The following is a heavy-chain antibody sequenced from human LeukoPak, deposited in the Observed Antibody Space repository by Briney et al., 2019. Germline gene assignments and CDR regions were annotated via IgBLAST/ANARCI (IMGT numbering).Heavy chain of an antibody. Sequence: ASVKVSCKASGYTFTGYYMHWVRQAPGQGLEWMGWINPNSGGTNYAQKFQGRVTMTRDTSISTAYMELSRLRSDDTAVYYCARGRYYYDSSGYYWRDFDYWGQGTLVTVSS. CDR3: ARGRYYYDSSGYYWRDFDY. V-gene: IGHV1-2*02. CDR1: GYTFTGYY. D-gene: IGHD3-22*01. CDR2: INPNSGGT. J-gene: IGHJ4*02.